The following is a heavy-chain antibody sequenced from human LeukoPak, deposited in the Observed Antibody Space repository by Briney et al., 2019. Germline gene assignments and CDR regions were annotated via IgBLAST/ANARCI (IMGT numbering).Heavy chain of an antibody. Sequence: PGGSLRLSCAASGFSFSNYWMHWVRQAPGEGLVWVSRIRSDGGVTTYADSVKGRFTISRDNAKNTLYLQMNSLRVEDTAVYYCAKDSAFYYIDVWGKGTTVIISS. CDR1: GFSFSNYW. CDR2: IRSDGGVT. CDR3: AKDSAFYYIDV. V-gene: IGHV3-74*01. D-gene: IGHD3-10*01. J-gene: IGHJ6*03.